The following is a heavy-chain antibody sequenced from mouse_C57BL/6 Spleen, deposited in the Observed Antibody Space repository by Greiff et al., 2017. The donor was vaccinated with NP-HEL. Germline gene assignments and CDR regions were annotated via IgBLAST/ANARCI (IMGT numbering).Heavy chain of an antibody. Sequence: QVQLQQPGAELVKPGASVKMSCKASGYPFTSYWITWVKQRPGQGLEWIGDIYPGSGSTNYNEKFKRKATLTVDTSSSTAYLQLSSLTSEDSAVYYCARDYYGSSYDYWGQGTTLTVSS. CDR3: ARDYYGSSYDY. D-gene: IGHD1-1*01. CDR1: GYPFTSYW. CDR2: IYPGSGST. V-gene: IGHV1-55*01. J-gene: IGHJ2*01.